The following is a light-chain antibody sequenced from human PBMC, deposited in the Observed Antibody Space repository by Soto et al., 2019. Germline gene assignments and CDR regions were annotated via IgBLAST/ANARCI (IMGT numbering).Light chain of an antibody. CDR3: AAWDDRLNGQGV. CDR2: STN. V-gene: IGLV1-44*01. J-gene: IGLJ2*01. Sequence: QSVLTQPPSASGTPGQRVTISCSGSSSNIGTYTVNWYQQLPGTAPKLLIYSTNQRPSGVPDRFSGSKSGTSASLAISGLQSEDEADYYCAAWDDRLNGQGVFGGGTQLTVL. CDR1: SSNIGTYT.